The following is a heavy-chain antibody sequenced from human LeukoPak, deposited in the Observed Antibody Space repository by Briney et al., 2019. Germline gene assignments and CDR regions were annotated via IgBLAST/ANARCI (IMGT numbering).Heavy chain of an antibody. CDR1: GFTFSNIA. V-gene: IGHV3-23*01. D-gene: IGHD6-13*01. J-gene: IGHJ5*02. CDR3: AKDSFRSSWYVGFNWFDP. CDR2: ISVSGGNT. Sequence: GGSLRLSCAASGFTFSNIAMSWVRQVPGKGLEWVSTISVSGGNTYYADSVKGRFTISRDNSKNTLYLQMNSLRAEDTAVYYCAKDSFRSSWYVGFNWFDPWGQGTLVTVSS.